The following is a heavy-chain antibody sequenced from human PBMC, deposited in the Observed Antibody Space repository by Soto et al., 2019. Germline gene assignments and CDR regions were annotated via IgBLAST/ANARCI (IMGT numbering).Heavy chain of an antibody. J-gene: IGHJ4*02. CDR1: GGSFSGYY. Sequence: QVQLQQWGAGLLKPSETLSLTCAVYGGSFSGYYWSWIRQPPGKGLEWIGEIIHSGSTNYNPSLKTRVPISVDTSENQFSLNLNSGTAAATAVYYWGRQLTSRWYVDSWGPGTPVTVSS. CDR3: GRQLTSRWYVDS. V-gene: IGHV4-34*12. CDR2: IIHSGST. D-gene: IGHD2-2*01.